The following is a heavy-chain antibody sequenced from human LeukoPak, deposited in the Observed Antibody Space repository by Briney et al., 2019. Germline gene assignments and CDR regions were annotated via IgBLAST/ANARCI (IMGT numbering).Heavy chain of an antibody. CDR1: GGPISSSSYY. D-gene: IGHD3-3*01. Sequence: SETLSLTCTVSGGPISSSSYYWGWIRQPPGKGLEWIRSIYYSGSTYYNPSLKSRVTISVDTSKNQFSLKLSSVTAADTAVYYCASLRGYYDFWSGQGYYYYMDVWGKGTTVTVSS. V-gene: IGHV4-39*01. CDR2: IYYSGST. J-gene: IGHJ6*03. CDR3: ASLRGYYDFWSGQGYYYYMDV.